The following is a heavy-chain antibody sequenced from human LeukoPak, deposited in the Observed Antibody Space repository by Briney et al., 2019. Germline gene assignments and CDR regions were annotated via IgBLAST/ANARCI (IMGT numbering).Heavy chain of an antibody. J-gene: IGHJ4*02. Sequence: SETLSLTCTVSGGSISSSSYYWGWIRQPPGKGLEWIGSIYYSGSTYYNPSLKSRVTISVDTSKNQFSPNLYSVTAADTAVFYCARSYYYDYRQIDYWGQGTLVTVSS. CDR1: GGSISSSSYY. CDR3: ARSYYYDYRQIDY. CDR2: IYYSGST. V-gene: IGHV4-39*01. D-gene: IGHD3-22*01.